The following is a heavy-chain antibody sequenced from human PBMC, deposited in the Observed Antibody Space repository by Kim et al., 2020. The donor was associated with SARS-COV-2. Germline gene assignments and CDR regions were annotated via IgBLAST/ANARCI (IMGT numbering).Heavy chain of an antibody. J-gene: IGHJ4*01. CDR1: GGSLITYY. CDR2: IYYSGST. CDR3: ARHALPWSGSSDGHFEF. Sequence: SETLSLTCTVSGGSLITYYWSWIRQSPGKGLEWLAYIYYSGSTNYSPSLQSRVTISVDTSKNQFSLKLSSVTATDTAVYYCARHALPWSGSSDGHFEFWG. D-gene: IGHD3-3*01. V-gene: IGHV4-59*08.